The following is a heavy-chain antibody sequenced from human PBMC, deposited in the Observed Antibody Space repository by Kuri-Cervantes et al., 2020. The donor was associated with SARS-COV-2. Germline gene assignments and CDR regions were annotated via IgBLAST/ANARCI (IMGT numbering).Heavy chain of an antibody. Sequence: GESLKISCAASGFTFSSYGMHWVRQAPGKGLEWVAVISYDGSSKYYADSVKGRFTISRDNAKNSLYLQMNSLKTEDTAVYYCTTTGPFDYWGQGTLVTVSS. D-gene: IGHD1-1*01. CDR1: GFTFSSYG. CDR2: ISYDGSSK. CDR3: TTTGPFDY. J-gene: IGHJ4*02. V-gene: IGHV3-30*03.